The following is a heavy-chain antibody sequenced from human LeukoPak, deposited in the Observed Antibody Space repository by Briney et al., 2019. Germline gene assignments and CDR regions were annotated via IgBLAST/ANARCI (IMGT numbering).Heavy chain of an antibody. CDR1: GVSVSSRSHH. D-gene: IGHD3-16*01. V-gene: IGHV4-39*01. CDR3: SKAIEEWGGADY. CDR2: ISHNGST. Sequence: SETLSLTCNISGVSVSSRSHHWGWIRQPPGKGLEWIGSISHNGSTYYNPSLRRRVTISVYKSKNQVSLKLTSVAAADTAVYYCSKAIEEWGGADYWRQGTLVTVSS. J-gene: IGHJ4*02.